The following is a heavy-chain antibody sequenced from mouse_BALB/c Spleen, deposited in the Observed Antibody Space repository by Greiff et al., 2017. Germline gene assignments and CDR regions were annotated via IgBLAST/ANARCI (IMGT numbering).Heavy chain of an antibody. CDR2: IYPGSGST. J-gene: IGHJ4*01. V-gene: IGHV1S22*01. D-gene: IGHD1-1*01. CDR1: GYTFTSYW. Sequence: LKQPGSELVRPGASVKLSCKASGYTFTSYWMHWVKQRHGQGLEWIGNIYPGSGSTNYDEKFKSKGTLTVDTSSSTAYMHLSSLTSEDSAVYYCTRSYYGSSYGYYAMDYWGQGTSVTVSS. CDR3: TRSYYGSSYGYYAMDY.